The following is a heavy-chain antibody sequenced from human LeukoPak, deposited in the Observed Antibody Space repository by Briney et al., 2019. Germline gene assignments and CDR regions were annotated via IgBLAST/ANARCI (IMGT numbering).Heavy chain of an antibody. CDR2: ISDDSGST. V-gene: IGHV3-23*01. J-gene: IGHJ4*02. CDR1: ELMFSSYA. CDR3: AKDQYSSGWYFDY. D-gene: IGHD6-19*01. Sequence: GGSLRLSCAASELMFSSYAMSWVRQAPGKGLEWVSGISDDSGSTYYADSVRGRFTISRDNSKNTLYLQMNSLRVEDTAIYYCAKDQYSSGWYFDYWGQGTLVTVSS.